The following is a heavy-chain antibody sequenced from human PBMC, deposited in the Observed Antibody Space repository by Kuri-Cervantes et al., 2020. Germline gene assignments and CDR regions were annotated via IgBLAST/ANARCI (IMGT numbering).Heavy chain of an antibody. CDR3: AREDTRGMDV. Sequence: GGSLRLSCAASGFTFSSYGMHWIRQAPGKGLEWVSYIRSSGSTIYYADSVKGRFTISRDNAKNSLYLQMNSLRAEDTAVYYCAREDTRGMDVWGQGTTVTVSS. V-gene: IGHV3-48*04. D-gene: IGHD5-18*01. CDR2: IRSSGSTI. J-gene: IGHJ6*02. CDR1: GFTFSSYG.